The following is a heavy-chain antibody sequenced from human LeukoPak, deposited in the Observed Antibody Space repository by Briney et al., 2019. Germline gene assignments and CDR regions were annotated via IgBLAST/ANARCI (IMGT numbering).Heavy chain of an antibody. D-gene: IGHD3-10*01. Sequence: SETLSLTCTVSGGSISSSSYYWGWIRQPPGKGLEWIGSIYYSGSTHYTPSLQSRVTISVDTSKNQFSLKLSSVTAADTAVYYCAREYRSTRPPMVRGLNNWFDPWGQGTLVTVSS. J-gene: IGHJ5*02. CDR3: AREYRSTRPPMVRGLNNWFDP. CDR1: GGSISSSSYY. V-gene: IGHV4-39*02. CDR2: IYYSGST.